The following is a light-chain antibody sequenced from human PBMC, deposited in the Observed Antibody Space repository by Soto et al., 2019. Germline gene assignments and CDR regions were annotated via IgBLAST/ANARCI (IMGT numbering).Light chain of an antibody. CDR3: RSYRSGTTVV. Sequence: QSALTQPASVSGSPGQSISISCTGNSTDVGGYDFVSWYKHQPGTAPKLLISEVSKRPSGVSDRFSGSKSGDTASLTISGLQAEDEADYYCRSYRSGTTVVFGAGTKLTVL. CDR2: EVS. J-gene: IGLJ2*01. V-gene: IGLV2-14*01. CDR1: STDVGGYDF.